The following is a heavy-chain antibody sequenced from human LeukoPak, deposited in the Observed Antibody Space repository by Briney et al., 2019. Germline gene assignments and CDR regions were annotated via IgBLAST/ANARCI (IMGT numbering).Heavy chain of an antibody. Sequence: GGSLRLSCAASGFTFSDFYMDWVRQAPGKGLEWVGRIRKRLNSYTTDYAASVKGRFIISRDDSKNSLFLQMNTLKTEDTAMYYCTRVQVGASLRFWFDAWGQGTPVTVSS. CDR3: TRVQVGASLRFWFDA. CDR2: IRKRLNSYTT. V-gene: IGHV3-72*01. J-gene: IGHJ5*02. CDR1: GFTFSDFY. D-gene: IGHD1-26*01.